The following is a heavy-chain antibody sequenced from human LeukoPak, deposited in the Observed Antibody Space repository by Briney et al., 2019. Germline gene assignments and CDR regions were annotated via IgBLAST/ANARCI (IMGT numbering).Heavy chain of an antibody. V-gene: IGHV4-34*01. CDR2: INHSGST. Sequence: PSETLSLTCAVYGGSFSGYYWSWIRQPPGKGLEWIGEINHSGSTNYNPSLKSRVTISVDTSKNQFSLKLSSVTAADTAVYYCARGWRFARRYYYGMDVWGQGTTVTVSS. J-gene: IGHJ6*02. CDR3: ARGWRFARRYYYGMDV. CDR1: GGSFSGYY. D-gene: IGHD3-10*01.